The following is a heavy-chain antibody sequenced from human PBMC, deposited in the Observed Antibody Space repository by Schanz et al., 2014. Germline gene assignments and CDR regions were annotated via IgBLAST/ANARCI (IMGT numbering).Heavy chain of an antibody. CDR2: IGGSGDST. CDR3: TKSLGGASDI. D-gene: IGHD3-16*01. V-gene: IGHV3-23*01. CDR1: GFTFSNHA. J-gene: IGHJ3*02. Sequence: EVHLLESGGGLVQPGGSLRLSCAASGFTFSNHALSWVRQAPGKGLEWVSGIGGSGDSTHYADSVKGRFIISRDNSKNTLYLQMNSLRVEDTALYYCTKSLGGASDIWGQGTMVTVSS.